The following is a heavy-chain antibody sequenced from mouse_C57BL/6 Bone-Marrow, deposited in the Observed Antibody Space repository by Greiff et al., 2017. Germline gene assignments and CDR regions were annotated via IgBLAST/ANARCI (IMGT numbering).Heavy chain of an antibody. CDR3: ATLYYGNTGGFDY. Sequence: QVQLQQSGAELARPGASVKLSCKASGYTFTSYGISWVKQRPGQGLEWIGEIYPRSGNTYYNEKFKGKATLTADKSSSTAYMELRSLTSEDSAVXCCATLYYGNTGGFDYWGQGTLVTVSA. D-gene: IGHD2-1*01. CDR2: IYPRSGNT. J-gene: IGHJ3*01. CDR1: GYTFTSYG. V-gene: IGHV1-81*01.